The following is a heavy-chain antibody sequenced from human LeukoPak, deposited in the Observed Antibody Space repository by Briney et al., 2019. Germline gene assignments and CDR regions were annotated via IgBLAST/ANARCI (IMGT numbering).Heavy chain of an antibody. CDR2: ISGSGGST. V-gene: IGHV3-23*01. D-gene: IGHD5-18*01. J-gene: IGHJ4*02. CDR1: GFTFSSYA. Sequence: GSLRLSSAASGFTFSSYARSWVRQAPGKGLEWVSAISGSGGSTYYADSVKGRFTISRDNSKNTLYLQMNSLRAEDTAVYYCAKRDTARALIYWGQGTLVTVSS. CDR3: AKRDTARALIY.